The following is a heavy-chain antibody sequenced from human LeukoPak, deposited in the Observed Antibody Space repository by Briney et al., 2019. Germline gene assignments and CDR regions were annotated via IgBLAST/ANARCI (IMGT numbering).Heavy chain of an antibody. D-gene: IGHD2/OR15-2a*01. Sequence: GGSLRLSCAASGFTVSSNYMSWVRQAPGKGLEWVSVIYSGGSTYYADSVKGRFTISRDNSKNTLYLQMNSLRAEDTAVYYCAKDTYRSARYGMDVWGQGTTVTVSS. V-gene: IGHV3-53*05. CDR1: GFTVSSNY. CDR2: IYSGGST. J-gene: IGHJ6*02. CDR3: AKDTYRSARYGMDV.